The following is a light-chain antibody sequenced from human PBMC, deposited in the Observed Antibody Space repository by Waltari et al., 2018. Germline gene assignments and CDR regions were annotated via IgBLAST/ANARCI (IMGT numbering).Light chain of an antibody. CDR2: QDT. Sequence: SYELTQPPSVSVYPGQTASITCYGAKLGDQYACWYQQKPGKSPLVVIYQDTTRPSGIPERFSGSNSGNTATLTICGTQAMDEADYYCQAWDSSTAVFGGGTKLTVL. J-gene: IGLJ2*01. V-gene: IGLV3-1*01. CDR1: KLGDQY. CDR3: QAWDSSTAV.